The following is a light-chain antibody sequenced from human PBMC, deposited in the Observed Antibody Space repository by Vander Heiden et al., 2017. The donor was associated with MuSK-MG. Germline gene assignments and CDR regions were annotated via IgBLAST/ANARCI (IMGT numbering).Light chain of an antibody. Sequence: QSALTQPASVSGSPGQSITISCTGTSSDVGGYNYVSWYQQHPGKAPKLMMYEVSKRPSGVSNRFSGSKSGNTASLTICGLQAEDEADYYCSAYKSSSTRKGFGGGTKLTVL. J-gene: IGLJ3*02. CDR3: SAYKSSSTRKG. CDR2: EVS. V-gene: IGLV2-14*01. CDR1: SSDVGGYNY.